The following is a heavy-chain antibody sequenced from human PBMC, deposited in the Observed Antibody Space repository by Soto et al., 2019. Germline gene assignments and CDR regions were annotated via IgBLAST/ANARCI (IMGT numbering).Heavy chain of an antibody. V-gene: IGHV1-69*13. CDR1: GYTFTSYG. J-gene: IGHJ6*02. Sequence: SVKVSCKASGYTFTSYGISWVRQAPGQGLEWMGGIIPIFGTANYAQKFQGRVTIIADESTSTAYMELSSLRSEDTAVYYCARVRISGWSYYYYYGMDVWGQGTTVTVSS. CDR2: IIPIFGTA. D-gene: IGHD6-19*01. CDR3: ARVRISGWSYYYYYGMDV.